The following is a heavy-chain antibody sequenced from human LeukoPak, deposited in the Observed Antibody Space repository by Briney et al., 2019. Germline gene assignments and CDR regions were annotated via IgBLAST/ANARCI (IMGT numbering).Heavy chain of an antibody. Sequence: PGGSLRLSCAASGFIFSTYSMNWVRQAPDKGLEWVSSISSTSSYIYYADSVKGRFTISRDNAQKSLYLQMNGLRAEDTAVYYCARVGYSSGWYFDYWGQGTLVTVSS. V-gene: IGHV3-21*01. CDR1: GFIFSTYS. CDR2: ISSTSSYI. J-gene: IGHJ4*02. D-gene: IGHD6-19*01. CDR3: ARVGYSSGWYFDY.